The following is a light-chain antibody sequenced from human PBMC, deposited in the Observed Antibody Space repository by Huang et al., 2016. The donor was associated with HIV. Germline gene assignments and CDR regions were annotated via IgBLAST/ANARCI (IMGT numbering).Light chain of an antibody. CDR3: QQGYTSPWT. Sequence: DIHMTQSPSSLSASVGDRVTITCRASQSISNYLNWYRQKPGNAPQLLIYAASSLQSGVPSRFSGSGSGTDFTLTVNNVQPEDFATYYWQQGYTSPWTFGQGTRVEIK. V-gene: IGKV1-39*01. CDR2: AAS. J-gene: IGKJ1*01. CDR1: QSISNY.